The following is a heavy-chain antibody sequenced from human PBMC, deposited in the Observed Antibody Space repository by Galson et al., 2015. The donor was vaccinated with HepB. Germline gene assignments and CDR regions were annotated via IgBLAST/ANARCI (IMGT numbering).Heavy chain of an antibody. CDR3: ARELGEGSSWFLAFDI. CDR1: GFTISSHW. CDR2: IKQDGSEK. Sequence: SLRLSCAASGFTISSHWMSWVRQAPGKGLEWVANIKQDGSEKYYVDSVKGRFTISRDNAKNSLYLQMNSLRAEDTAVYYCARELGEGSSWFLAFDIWGQGTMVTVSS. J-gene: IGHJ3*02. D-gene: IGHD6-13*01. V-gene: IGHV3-7*03.